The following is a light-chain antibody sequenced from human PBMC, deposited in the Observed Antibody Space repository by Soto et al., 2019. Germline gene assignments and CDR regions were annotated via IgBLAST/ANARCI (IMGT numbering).Light chain of an antibody. CDR3: QKRSDWTRT. Sequence: EIVLTQSPVTLSLSPGERATLSCRASQSIGTYLAWYQQKPDQAPRLLIYHASNRATGIPARFSGSGSGTDFTLTISSLEPEDFAVYYCQKRSDWTRTFGQGTKVEVQ. CDR2: HAS. J-gene: IGKJ1*01. CDR1: QSIGTY. V-gene: IGKV3-11*01.